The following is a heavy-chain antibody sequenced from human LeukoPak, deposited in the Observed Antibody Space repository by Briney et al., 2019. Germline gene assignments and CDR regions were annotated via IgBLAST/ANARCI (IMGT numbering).Heavy chain of an antibody. V-gene: IGHV3-23*01. CDR2: ISGSGGST. D-gene: IGHD2-15*01. J-gene: IGHJ4*02. CDR3: AKDSPDIVVVVAAREHYFDY. CDR1: GFTFSSYA. Sequence: SGGPLRLSCAASGFTFSSYAMSWVRQAPGKGLEWVSAISGSGGSTYYADSVKGRFTISRDNSKNTLYLQMNSLRAEDTAVYYCAKDSPDIVVVVAAREHYFDYWGQGTLVTVSS.